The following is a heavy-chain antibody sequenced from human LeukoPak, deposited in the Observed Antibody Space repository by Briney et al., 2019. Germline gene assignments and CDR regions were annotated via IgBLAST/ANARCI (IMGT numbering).Heavy chain of an antibody. CDR2: IYSGGST. J-gene: IGHJ4*02. CDR3: ASIPPYDSSGYYYDY. Sequence: GGSLRLSCAASGLTVSSNYMSWVRQAPGKGLEWVSVIYSGGSTYYADSVKGRFTISRDNSKNTLYLQMNSLRAEDTAVYYCASIPPYDSSGYYYDYWGQGTLVTVSS. CDR1: GLTVSSNY. D-gene: IGHD3-22*01. V-gene: IGHV3-66*01.